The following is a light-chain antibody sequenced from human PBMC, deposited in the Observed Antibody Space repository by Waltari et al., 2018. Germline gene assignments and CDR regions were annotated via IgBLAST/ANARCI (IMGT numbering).Light chain of an antibody. CDR2: WAS. CDR3: QQYYSTPWT. J-gene: IGKJ1*01. CDR1: QSVLFSSNSNNY. Sequence: DIVMTQSPDSLAVSLGERATINCKSSQSVLFSSNSNNYLAWYQQKSGQLPKLLIYWASTRESGVPDRFSGSGSGTHFTLTISSLQAEDVAVYYCQQYYSTPWTFGQGTKVEIK. V-gene: IGKV4-1*01.